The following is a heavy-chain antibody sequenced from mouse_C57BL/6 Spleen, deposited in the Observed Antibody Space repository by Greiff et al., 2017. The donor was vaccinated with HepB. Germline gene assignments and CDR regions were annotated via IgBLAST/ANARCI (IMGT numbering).Heavy chain of an antibody. J-gene: IGHJ2*01. CDR2: INPNNGGT. V-gene: IGHV1-26*01. Sequence: VQLQQSGPELVKPGASVKISCKASGYTFTDYYMNWVKQSHGKSLEWIGDINPNNGGTSYNQKFKGKATLTVDKSSSTAYMELRSLTSEDSAVYYCARRGVRYYFDYWGQGTTLTVSS. CDR1: GYTFTDYY. CDR3: ARRGVRYYFDY. D-gene: IGHD2-14*01.